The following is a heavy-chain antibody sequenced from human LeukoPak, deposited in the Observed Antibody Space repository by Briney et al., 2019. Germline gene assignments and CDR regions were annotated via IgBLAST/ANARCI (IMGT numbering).Heavy chain of an antibody. D-gene: IGHD6-6*01. J-gene: IGHJ3*02. CDR2: IYYSGST. CDR1: GGSISSYY. V-gene: IGHV4-59*01. CDR3: ARIEYSSSSGAFDI. Sequence: PSETLSLTCTVSGGSISSYYWSWIRQPPGKGLEWIGYIYYSGSTNYNPSLKSRVTISVDTSKNQSSLKLSSVTAADTAVYYCARIEYSSSSGAFDIWGQGTMVTVSS.